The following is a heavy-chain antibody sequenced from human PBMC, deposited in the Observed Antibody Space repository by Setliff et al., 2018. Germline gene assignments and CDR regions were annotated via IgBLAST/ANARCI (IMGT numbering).Heavy chain of an antibody. CDR3: ARAPGRQDYHYMDV. D-gene: IGHD2-15*01. CDR2: VSHSGST. V-gene: IGHV4-59*11. Sequence: PSETLSLTCTVSGASINNHYWAWIRQPPGKGLEWIGYVSHSGSTDYNPSLRSRVTVSVDTSRIHFSLKLRSVTAADTTVYYCARAPGRQDYHYMDVWGKGTTVTVSS. J-gene: IGHJ6*03. CDR1: GASINNHY.